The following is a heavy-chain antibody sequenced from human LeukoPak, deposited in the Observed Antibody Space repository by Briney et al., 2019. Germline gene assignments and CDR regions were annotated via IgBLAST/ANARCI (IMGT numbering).Heavy chain of an antibody. CDR3: ATSTYRLGEYYYYGMDV. J-gene: IGHJ6*02. D-gene: IGHD3-16*01. CDR2: IYYSGST. Sequence: SETLSLTCTVSGGSISSSDHYWGWIRQPPGKGLEWIANIYYSGSTYYNPSLKSRVTISVDTSKNQFSLKLSSVTAADTAVYYCATSTYRLGEYYYYGMDVWGQGTTVTVSS. CDR1: GGSISSSDHY. V-gene: IGHV4-39*07.